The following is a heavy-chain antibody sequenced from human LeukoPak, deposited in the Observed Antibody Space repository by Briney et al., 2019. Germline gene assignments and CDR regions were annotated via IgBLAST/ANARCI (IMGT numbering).Heavy chain of an antibody. D-gene: IGHD6-13*01. Sequence: SQTLSLTCTVSGGSISSGSYYWSWIRQPAGKGLEWIGRIYTSGSTNYNPSLKSRVTISVDTSKNQFSLKLSSVTAADTAVYYCASQSYSSSWYFDYWGQGTLVTVSS. CDR3: ASQSYSSSWYFDY. J-gene: IGHJ4*02. CDR1: GGSISSGSYY. V-gene: IGHV4-61*02. CDR2: IYTSGST.